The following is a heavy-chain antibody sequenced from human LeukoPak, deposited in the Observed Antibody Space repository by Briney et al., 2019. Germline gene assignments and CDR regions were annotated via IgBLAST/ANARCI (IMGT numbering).Heavy chain of an antibody. V-gene: IGHV3-30*18. Sequence: GGSLRLSCAASGFTFSSDGMHWVRQAPGKGLEWVAVISYDGSNKYYADSVKGRFTTSRDNSKNTLYLQMNSLRAEDAAVYYCAKDPGVRGYSYALAGYWGQGTLVTVSS. CDR3: AKDPGVRGYSYALAGY. D-gene: IGHD5-18*01. CDR2: ISYDGSNK. J-gene: IGHJ4*02. CDR1: GFTFSSDG.